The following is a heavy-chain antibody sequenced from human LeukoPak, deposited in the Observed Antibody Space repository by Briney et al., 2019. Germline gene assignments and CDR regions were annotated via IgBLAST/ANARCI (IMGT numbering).Heavy chain of an antibody. J-gene: IGHJ4*02. D-gene: IGHD4/OR15-4a*01. CDR3: ARDSYYGGHYSFFEH. CDR1: GGTFSSYA. V-gene: IGHV1-69*13. CDR2: IIPIFGTA. Sequence: ASVKVSCKASGGTFSSYAISWVRQAPGQGLEWMGGIIPIFGTANYAQKFQGRVTITADESTTTAHMELRSLTFDDTAIYYCARDSYYGGHYSFFEHWGQGTLVTVSS.